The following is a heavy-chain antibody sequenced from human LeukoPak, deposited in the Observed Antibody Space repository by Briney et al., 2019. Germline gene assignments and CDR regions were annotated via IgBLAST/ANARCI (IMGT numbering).Heavy chain of an antibody. CDR2: ISSSSSTI. D-gene: IGHD3-9*01. Sequence: GGSLRLSCAASGFTFSSYSMNWVRQAPGKGLEWVSYISSSSSTIYYADSVKGRFTISRDNAKNSLYLQMNSLRAEDTAVYYCARDKGDWVYYYYYYGMDVWGQGTTVTVSS. J-gene: IGHJ6*02. CDR1: GFTFSSYS. V-gene: IGHV3-48*04. CDR3: ARDKGDWVYYYYYYGMDV.